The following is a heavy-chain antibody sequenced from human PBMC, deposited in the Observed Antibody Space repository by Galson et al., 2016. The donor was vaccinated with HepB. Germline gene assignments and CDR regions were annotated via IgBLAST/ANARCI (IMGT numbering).Heavy chain of an antibody. Sequence: SLRLSCAASGFTFGSYGMHWVRQAPGKGPGWVAVLWFDGSSENYADSVKGRFTISRDNSKNMLYLQMNSLRAEDTAIYYCVRGWDLFDYWGQGTLVTVSS. CDR2: LWFDGSSE. D-gene: IGHD1-26*01. J-gene: IGHJ4*02. CDR3: VRGWDLFDY. CDR1: GFTFGSYG. V-gene: IGHV3-33*01.